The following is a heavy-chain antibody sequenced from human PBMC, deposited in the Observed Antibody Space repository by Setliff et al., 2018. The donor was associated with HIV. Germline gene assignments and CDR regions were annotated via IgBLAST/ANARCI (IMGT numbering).Heavy chain of an antibody. V-gene: IGHV4-61*02. CDR2: IYTSGST. CDR1: DGSISTGSYD. Sequence: SETLSLTCTVADGSISTGSYDWSWVRQPAGRGLEWIGRIYTSGSTNYNPSLKSRVTMSVDTSKNQFSLNLTSVTAADTAVYYCARGRFVGFDYWGQGTLVTVSS. D-gene: IGHD3-16*02. CDR3: ARGRFVGFDY. J-gene: IGHJ4*02.